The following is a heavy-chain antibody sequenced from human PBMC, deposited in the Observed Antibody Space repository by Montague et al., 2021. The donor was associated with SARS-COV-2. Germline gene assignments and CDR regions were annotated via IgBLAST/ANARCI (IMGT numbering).Heavy chain of an antibody. J-gene: IGHJ4*02. D-gene: IGHD3-16*01. Sequence: SETLSLTCTVSGGSISSSSYYWGWIRQPPGKGLEWIGSIYYSGSTYYNPSLKSRVTISVDTSENQFSLKLSSVTAADTAVYYCARHPLRMITFGGVMGFDYWGQGTLVTVSS. CDR1: GGSISSSSYY. CDR3: ARHPLRMITFGGVMGFDY. CDR2: IYYSGST. V-gene: IGHV4-39*01.